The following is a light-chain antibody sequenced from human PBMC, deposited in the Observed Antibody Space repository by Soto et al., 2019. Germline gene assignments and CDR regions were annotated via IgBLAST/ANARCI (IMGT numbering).Light chain of an antibody. Sequence: DIVLAQAPDTLSLSPGERVSVSCRASQSVSSTYLAWYQQKPGQAPRLIIHGASSRATGVPDRITGSGSGTDFTLSISRLEPEDFAVYYCQQYGGSTRTFGQGTKVDIK. V-gene: IGKV3-20*01. J-gene: IGKJ1*01. CDR3: QQYGGSTRT. CDR1: QSVSSTY. CDR2: GAS.